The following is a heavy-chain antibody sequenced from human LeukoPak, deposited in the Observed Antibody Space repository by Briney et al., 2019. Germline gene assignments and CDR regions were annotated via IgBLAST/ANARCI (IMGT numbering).Heavy chain of an antibody. D-gene: IGHD2-15*01. J-gene: IGHJ4*02. V-gene: IGHV3-48*03. CDR1: GFTFSSYE. CDR2: ISSSGSTI. Sequence: PGWSLTLSCAASGFTFSSYEMNWVRQAPGKGLEWVSYISSSGSTIYYADSVKGRFTISRDNAKNSLYLQMNSLRAEDTAVYYCARDSYCSGGSCLPFFDYWGQGTLVTVSS. CDR3: ARDSYCSGGSCLPFFDY.